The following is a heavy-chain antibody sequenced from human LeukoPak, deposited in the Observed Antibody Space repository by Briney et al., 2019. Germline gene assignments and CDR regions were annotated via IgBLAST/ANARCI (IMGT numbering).Heavy chain of an antibody. V-gene: IGHV3-48*03. CDR3: ARGLYYYDSSGYYPEYFQY. J-gene: IGHJ1*01. Sequence: GGSLCLSCAASGFTFSSYEMNWVRQAPGKGLEWVSYISSSGSTIYYADSVKGRFTISRDNAKNSLYLQMNILRAEDTAVYYCARGLYYYDSSGYYPEYFQYWGQGTLVTVSS. CDR1: GFTFSSYE. CDR2: ISSSGSTI. D-gene: IGHD3-22*01.